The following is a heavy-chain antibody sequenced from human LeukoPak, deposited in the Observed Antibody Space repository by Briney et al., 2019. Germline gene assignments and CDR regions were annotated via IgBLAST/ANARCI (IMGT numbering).Heavy chain of an antibody. Sequence: SETLSLTCAVSGGSISSGGYSWSWIRQPPGRGLEWIGYIYHSGGTYYNPSLKSRVTISVDRSKNQFSLKLSSVTAADTAVYYCARASDYYHSSGYYSLPFDYWGQGTLVTVSS. D-gene: IGHD3-22*01. CDR1: GGSISSGGYS. V-gene: IGHV4-30-2*01. CDR3: ARASDYYHSSGYYSLPFDY. CDR2: IYHSGGT. J-gene: IGHJ4*02.